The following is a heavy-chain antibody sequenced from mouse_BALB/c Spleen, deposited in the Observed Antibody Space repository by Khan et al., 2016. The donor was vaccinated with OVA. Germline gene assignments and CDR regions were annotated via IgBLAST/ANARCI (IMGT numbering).Heavy chain of an antibody. Sequence: QVRLQQSGAELVRPGTSVKMSCKAAGYTFTNYWIGWIKQRPGHGLEWIGEIYPGGGYTKYNEKFKGKATLTADTSSSTVYMQLSNLTSEDSAIYYGAKGGYDGSDVWGAGTTVTVSS. D-gene: IGHD2-2*01. J-gene: IGHJ1*01. CDR1: GYTFTNYW. CDR2: IYPGGGYT. V-gene: IGHV1-63*02. CDR3: AKGGYDGSDV.